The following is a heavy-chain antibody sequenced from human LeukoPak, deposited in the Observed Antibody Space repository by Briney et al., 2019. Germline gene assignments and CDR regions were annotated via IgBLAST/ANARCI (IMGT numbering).Heavy chain of an antibody. CDR2: ICGSGGST. V-gene: IGHV3-23*01. CDR3: AKGLPDSSGSLDY. D-gene: IGHD3-22*01. J-gene: IGHJ4*02. Sequence: PGGSLRLSCAASGFTFSSYAMSCVRQAPGKGLEWVSAICGSGGSTYYADSVKGRFTISRDNSKNTLYLQMNSLRAEDTAVYYCAKGLPDSSGSLDYWGQGTLVTVSS. CDR1: GFTFSSYA.